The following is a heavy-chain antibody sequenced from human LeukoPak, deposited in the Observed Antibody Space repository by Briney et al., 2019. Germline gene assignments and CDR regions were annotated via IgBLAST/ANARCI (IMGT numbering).Heavy chain of an antibody. CDR3: ARDGDNWNYFDY. V-gene: IGHV3-30-3*01. CDR2: ISYAGSNK. D-gene: IGHD1-20*01. CDR1: GFTFSSYA. Sequence: GGSLRLSCAASGFTFSSYAIHWVRQAPGRGLEWVAVISYAGSNKYYADSVKGRFTISRDNSKNTLYLQMNSLRADDTAVYYCARDGDNWNYFDYWGQGTLVTVSS. J-gene: IGHJ4*02.